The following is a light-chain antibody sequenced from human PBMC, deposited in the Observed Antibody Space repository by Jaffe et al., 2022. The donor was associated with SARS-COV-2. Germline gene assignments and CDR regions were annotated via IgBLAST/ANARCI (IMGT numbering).Light chain of an antibody. V-gene: IGKV1-39*01. CDR2: AAS. Sequence: DIQMTQSPSSLSASVGDRVTISCRASQSISSYLNWYQQKPGKAPNLLIYAASSLQSGVPSRFSGSGSGTDFTLTISSLQPEDFATYYCQQSYSTPITLGQGTRLEIK. J-gene: IGKJ5*01. CDR1: QSISSY. CDR3: QQSYSTPIT.